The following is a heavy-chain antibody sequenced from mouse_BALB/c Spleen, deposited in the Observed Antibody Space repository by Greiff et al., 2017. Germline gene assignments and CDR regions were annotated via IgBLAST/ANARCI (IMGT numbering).Heavy chain of an antibody. CDR2: IYPGSGST. J-gene: IGHJ2*01. CDR1: GYTFTSYW. CDR3: TRRRYGNYFDY. D-gene: IGHD2-10*02. Sequence: LQQPGSELVRPGASVKLSCKASGYTFTSYWMHWVKQRHGQGLEWIGNIYPGSGSTNYDEKFKSKGTLTVDTSSSTAYMHLSSLTSEDSAVYYCTRRRYGNYFDYWGQGTTLTVSS. V-gene: IGHV1S22*01.